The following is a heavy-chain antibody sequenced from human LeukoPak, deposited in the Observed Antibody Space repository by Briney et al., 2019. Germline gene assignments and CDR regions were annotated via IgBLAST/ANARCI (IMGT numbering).Heavy chain of an antibody. CDR1: GFTFSSYE. J-gene: IGHJ5*02. D-gene: IGHD6-13*01. Sequence: GSLRLSCAASGFTFSSYEMNWVRQAPGKGLEWVSSITSSSTYTFYADSVKGRFTISRDNSKNTLYLQMNSLRAEDTAVYYCAKDSKVAAGKNHWGQGTLVTVSS. V-gene: IGHV3-21*04. CDR2: ITSSSTYT. CDR3: AKDSKVAAGKNH.